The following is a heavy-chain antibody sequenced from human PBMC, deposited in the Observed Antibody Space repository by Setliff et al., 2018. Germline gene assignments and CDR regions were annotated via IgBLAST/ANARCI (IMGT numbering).Heavy chain of an antibody. Sequence: GGSLRLSCAASGFTFNNFAMHWVRQAPGKGLEWVAVIWYDGSNKYYADSVKGRFTISRDNSKNTLYLQMNSLRAEDTAVYYCAKSGGYCSSTSCYSYYYYMDVWGKGTTVTVPS. CDR2: IWYDGSNK. V-gene: IGHV3-33*06. CDR3: AKSGGYCSSTSCYSYYYYMDV. CDR1: GFTFNNFA. J-gene: IGHJ6*03. D-gene: IGHD2-2*02.